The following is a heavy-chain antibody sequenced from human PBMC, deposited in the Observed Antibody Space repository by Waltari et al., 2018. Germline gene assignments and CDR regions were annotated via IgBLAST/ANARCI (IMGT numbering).Heavy chain of an antibody. V-gene: IGHV3-21*01. CDR3: ARSAGGYDDSFAY. D-gene: IGHD5-12*01. J-gene: IGHJ4*02. CDR2: ISSSSSYI. Sequence: EVQLVESGGGLVKPGGSLRLSCAASGFTFSSYSMNWVRPAPGKWLEWVSSISSSSSYIYYADSVKGRFTISRDNAKNSLYLQMNSLRAEDTAVYYCARSAGGYDDSFAYWGQGTLVTVSS. CDR1: GFTFSSYS.